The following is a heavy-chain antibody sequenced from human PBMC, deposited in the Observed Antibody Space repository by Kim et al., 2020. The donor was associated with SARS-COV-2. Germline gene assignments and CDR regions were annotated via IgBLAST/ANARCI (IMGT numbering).Heavy chain of an antibody. CDR3: AADHCSSTSCPYYYYYYGMDV. D-gene: IGHD2-2*01. V-gene: IGHV1-58*01. Sequence: SVKVSCKASGFTFISSAVQWVRQARGQRLEWIGWIVVGSGNTNYAQKFQERVTITRDMSTSTAYMELSSLRSEDTAVYYCAADHCSSTSCPYYYYYYGMDVWGQGTTVTVSS. CDR2: IVVGSGNT. CDR1: GFTFISSA. J-gene: IGHJ6*02.